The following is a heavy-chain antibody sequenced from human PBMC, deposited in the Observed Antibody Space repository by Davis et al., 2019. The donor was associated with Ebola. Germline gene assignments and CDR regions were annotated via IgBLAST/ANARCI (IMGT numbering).Heavy chain of an antibody. CDR1: GFTFSSYE. Sequence: GGSLRLSCAASGFTFSSYEMNWVRQAPGKGLEWVPYISSSGSTIYYADSVKGRFTISRDNAKNSLYLQMNSLRAEDTAVYYCARVAGYSSGWNYWGQGTLVTVSS. CDR3: ARVAGYSSGWNY. J-gene: IGHJ4*02. V-gene: IGHV3-48*03. CDR2: ISSSGSTI. D-gene: IGHD6-19*01.